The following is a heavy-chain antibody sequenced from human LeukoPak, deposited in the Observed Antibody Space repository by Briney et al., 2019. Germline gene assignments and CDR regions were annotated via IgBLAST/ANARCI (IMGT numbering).Heavy chain of an antibody. CDR1: GGSISSYY. CDR2: IYYSGST. V-gene: IGHV4-59*08. J-gene: IGHJ4*02. D-gene: IGHD2/OR15-2a*01. Sequence: SETLSLTCTVSGGSISSYYWSWIRQPSGKGLEWIGYIYYSGSTNYNPSLKSRVTISVDTSKNQFSLKLSSVTAADTAVYFCARGGNKFDYWGQGTLVTVSS. CDR3: ARGGNKFDY.